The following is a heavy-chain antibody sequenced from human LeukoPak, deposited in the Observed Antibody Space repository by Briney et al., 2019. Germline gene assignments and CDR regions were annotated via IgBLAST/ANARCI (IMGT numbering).Heavy chain of an antibody. Sequence: ASVKVSCKASGYTFTGYYMHWVRQAPGQGLEWMGWISAYNGNTNYAQKLQGRVTMTTDTSTSTAYMELRSLRSDDTAVYYCAKIDYGGKGEGYWGQGALVTVSS. CDR2: ISAYNGNT. J-gene: IGHJ4*02. CDR3: AKIDYGGKGEGY. CDR1: GYTFTGYY. V-gene: IGHV1-18*04. D-gene: IGHD4-23*01.